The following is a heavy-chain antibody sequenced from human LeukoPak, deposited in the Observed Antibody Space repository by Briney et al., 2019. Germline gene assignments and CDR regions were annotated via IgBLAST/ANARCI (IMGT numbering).Heavy chain of an antibody. D-gene: IGHD6-19*01. CDR3: ARDVRDIAVAGVTTGFDS. CDR1: GFTFSSYS. CDR2: ISSSSSTI. J-gene: IGHJ4*02. V-gene: IGHV3-48*02. Sequence: GGSLRLSCAASGFTFSSYSMNWVRQAPGKGLEWVSYISSSSSTIYYADSVKGRFTISRDNAKNALYLQMNSLRDEDTAVYYCARDVRDIAVAGVTTGFDSWGQGTLVTVSS.